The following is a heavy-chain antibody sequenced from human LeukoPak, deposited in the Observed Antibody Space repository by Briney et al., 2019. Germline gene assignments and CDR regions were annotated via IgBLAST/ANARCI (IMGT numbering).Heavy chain of an antibody. CDR3: ARGYYDNSGYLYFDY. CDR1: GFTFSGYA. V-gene: IGHV3-23*01. CDR2: IIGSGGST. D-gene: IGHD3-22*01. J-gene: IGHJ4*02. Sequence: GGSLRLSCAASGFTFSGYAMSWVRQAPGKGLEWVSAIIGSGGSTDYADSVKGRFTISRDNAKNSLYLQMNSLRAEDTAVYYCARGYYDNSGYLYFDYWGQGTLVTVSS.